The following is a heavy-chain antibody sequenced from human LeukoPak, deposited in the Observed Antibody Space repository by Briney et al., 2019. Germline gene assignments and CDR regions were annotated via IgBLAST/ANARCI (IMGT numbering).Heavy chain of an antibody. CDR3: ARLGYYYDSSGYQPDAFDI. Sequence: SETLSLTCTVSGGSISSYYWSWIRQPPGKGLEWIGYIYNSGSTNYNPSLKSRVTISVDTSKNQFSLKLSSVTAADTAVYYCARLGYYYDSSGYQPDAFDIWGQGTMVTVSS. D-gene: IGHD3-22*01. J-gene: IGHJ3*02. V-gene: IGHV4-59*08. CDR2: IYNSGST. CDR1: GGSISSYY.